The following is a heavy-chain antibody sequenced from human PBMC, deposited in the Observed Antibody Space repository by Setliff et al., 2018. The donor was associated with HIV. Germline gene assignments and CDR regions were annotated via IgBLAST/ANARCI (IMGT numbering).Heavy chain of an antibody. V-gene: IGHV4-38-2*02. CDR2: IYSTGHT. CDR3: ARDRALRFSKSPSFNYFDV. D-gene: IGHD3-9*01. J-gene: IGHJ1*01. Sequence: SETVSLTCLGFRYSITDGNYWGWIRQSPGKGLEWIGSIYSTGHTYYNPSHKRRLTMSVDTAKNRFSLKLTSVTAADTAVYYCARDRALRFSKSPSFNYFDVWGQGALVTVS. CDR1: RYSITDGNY.